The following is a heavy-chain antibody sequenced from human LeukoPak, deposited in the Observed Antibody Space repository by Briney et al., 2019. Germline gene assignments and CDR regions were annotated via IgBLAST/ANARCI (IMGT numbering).Heavy chain of an antibody. V-gene: IGHV1-18*01. Sequence: GASVKVSCKASGHTFTSYGISWVRQAPGQGLEWMGWISAYNGNTNYAQKLQGRVTMTTDTSTSTAYMELRSLRSDDTAVYYCARDRVINYYYYGMDVWGQGTTVTVSS. CDR3: ARDRVINYYYYGMDV. J-gene: IGHJ6*02. CDR2: ISAYNGNT. CDR1: GHTFTSYG. D-gene: IGHD2-21*01.